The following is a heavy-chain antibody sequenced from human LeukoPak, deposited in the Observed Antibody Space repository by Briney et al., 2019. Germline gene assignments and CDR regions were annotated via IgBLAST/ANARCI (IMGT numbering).Heavy chain of an antibody. CDR3: ARDESGSYPDY. Sequence: SETLSLTCTVSGGSISSSSYYWGWIRQPPGKGLEWIGSIYYSGSTYYNPSLKSRVTISVDTSKNQFSLKLSSVTAADTAVYYCARDESGSYPDYWGQGTLVTVSS. V-gene: IGHV4-39*07. CDR1: GGSISSSSYY. J-gene: IGHJ4*02. CDR2: IYYSGST. D-gene: IGHD1-26*01.